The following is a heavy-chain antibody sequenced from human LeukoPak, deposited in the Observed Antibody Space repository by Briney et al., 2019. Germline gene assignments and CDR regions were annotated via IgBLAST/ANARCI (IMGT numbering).Heavy chain of an antibody. V-gene: IGHV1-18*01. CDR3: ARGIAGAGTYSGFDP. Sequence: ASVKVSCKASGYTFPSYGLIWVRQAPGQGLEWMGWISVDNGNTNDAQKLQGRVTMTTVTSTSKAYMELRILWSDVTAVYSCARGIAGAGTYSGFDPWGQGTLVTVSS. CDR1: GYTFPSYG. J-gene: IGHJ5*02. CDR2: ISVDNGNT. D-gene: IGHD6-19*01.